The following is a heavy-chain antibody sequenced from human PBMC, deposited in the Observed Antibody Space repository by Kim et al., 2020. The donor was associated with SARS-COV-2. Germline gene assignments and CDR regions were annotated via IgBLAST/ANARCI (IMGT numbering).Heavy chain of an antibody. D-gene: IGHD3-22*01. J-gene: IGHJ4*02. CDR2: IYYSGST. V-gene: IGHV4-39*01. CDR3: ARRPITMIVVVMPLEEYYFDY. CDR1: GGSISSSSYY. Sequence: SETLSLTCTVSGGSISSSSYYWGWIRQPPGKGLEWIGSIYYSGSTYYNPSLKSRVTISVDTSKNQFSLKLSSVTSADTAVYYCARRPITMIVVVMPLEEYYFDYWGQGTLVTVSS.